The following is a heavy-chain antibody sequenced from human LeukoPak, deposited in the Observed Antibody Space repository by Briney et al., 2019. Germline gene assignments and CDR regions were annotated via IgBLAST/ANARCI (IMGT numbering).Heavy chain of an antibody. V-gene: IGHV3-66*01. CDR3: ARNRRYDC. CDR2: IYSDGTT. J-gene: IGHJ4*02. Sequence: PGGSLRLSCAASGFTVSNNYMSWVRQTPGKGLEWVSVIYSDGTTYYGDTVKGRFTISRDKAKNTLYLKMNSLRVDDTAVYYCARNRRYDCWGQGTLVTVSP. D-gene: IGHD3-16*02. CDR1: GFTVSNNY.